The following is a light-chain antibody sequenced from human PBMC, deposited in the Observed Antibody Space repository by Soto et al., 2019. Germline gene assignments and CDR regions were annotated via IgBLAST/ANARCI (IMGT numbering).Light chain of an antibody. CDR1: QSISSY. CDR3: QQSYSTPRT. J-gene: IGKJ1*01. Sequence: DLQMSQSPSSLSASLGDSVTITCRASQSISSYLNWYQQKTWKAPKILIYAESSLQSGVPSRLSGSGSGTDFNLTISSLQPEDFATYYCQQSYSTPRTFGQGTKVDIK. V-gene: IGKV1-39*01. CDR2: AES.